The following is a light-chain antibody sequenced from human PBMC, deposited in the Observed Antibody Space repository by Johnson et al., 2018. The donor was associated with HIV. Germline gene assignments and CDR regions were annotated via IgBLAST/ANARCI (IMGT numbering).Light chain of an antibody. V-gene: IGLV1-51*01. CDR2: DNN. CDR1: SSNIGNNY. CDR3: GTWDSSLSAGGV. Sequence: QSVLTQPPSVSAAPGQKVTISCSGSSSNIGNNYVSWYQQLPGTAPKLLIYDNNTRPSGIPDRFYGSKSGPSATLGLTGLQTGDEADYYCGTWDSSLSAGGVFGTGTKVTVL. J-gene: IGLJ1*01.